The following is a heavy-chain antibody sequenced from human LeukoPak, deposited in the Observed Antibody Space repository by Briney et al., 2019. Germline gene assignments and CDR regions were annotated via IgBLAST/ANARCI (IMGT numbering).Heavy chain of an antibody. CDR1: GYTFTSYY. V-gene: IGHV1-46*01. CDR2: INPSGGNT. Sequence: ASVKVSCKASGYTFTSYYMHWVRQAPGQGLEWMGIINPSGGNTSYAQKFQGRVTMTRDTSTSTVYMELSSLRSEDTAVYYCARDTAMVSGPYYYMDVWGKGTTVTVSS. CDR3: ARDTAMVSGPYYYMDV. D-gene: IGHD5-18*01. J-gene: IGHJ6*03.